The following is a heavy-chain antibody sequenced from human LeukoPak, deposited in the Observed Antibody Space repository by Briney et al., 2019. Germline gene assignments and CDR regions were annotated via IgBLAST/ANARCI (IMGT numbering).Heavy chain of an antibody. CDR1: GFTFSSYE. CDR3: ARDYGGSSPFDY. Sequence: GGSLRLSCAASGFTFSSYEMHWVRQAPGKGLEWVSYISSSGSDIYYADSVKGRFTISRDNAKNSLYLHMNSLRAEDTAVYYCARDYGGSSPFDYWGQGTLVTVSS. D-gene: IGHD4-23*01. V-gene: IGHV3-48*03. J-gene: IGHJ4*02. CDR2: ISSSGSDI.